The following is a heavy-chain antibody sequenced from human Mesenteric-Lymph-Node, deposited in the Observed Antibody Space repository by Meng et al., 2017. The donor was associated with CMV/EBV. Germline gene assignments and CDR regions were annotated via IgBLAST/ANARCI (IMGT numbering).Heavy chain of an antibody. V-gene: IGHV4-39*01. J-gene: IGHJ5*02. CDR3: ARLTLLSNWFDP. CDR2: IYYSGNT. Sequence: SETLSLTCTVSGGSISSSSYYWGWIRQPPGKGLEWIGSIYYSGNTYYNPSLKSRVTISVDTSKNQFSLKLSSVTAADTAVYYCARLTLLSNWFDPWGQGTLVTVSS. D-gene: IGHD2-15*01. CDR1: GGSISSSSYY.